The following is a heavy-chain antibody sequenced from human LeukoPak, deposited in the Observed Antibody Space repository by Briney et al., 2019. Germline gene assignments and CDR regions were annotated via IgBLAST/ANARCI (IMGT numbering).Heavy chain of an antibody. CDR3: VTYYFDSSGPKKNY. J-gene: IGHJ4*02. CDR2: FNHIGSN. CDR1: GGSFSGYY. D-gene: IGHD3-22*01. V-gene: IGHV4-34*01. Sequence: PSETLSLTCAVYGGSFSGYYWCWIRQPPGKGLEWIRKFNHIGSNNYNPSLKSRVTILVDTSKKRFSLKLSSVNASDTAGFYFVTYYFDSSGPKKNYWGQGTLVTVSS.